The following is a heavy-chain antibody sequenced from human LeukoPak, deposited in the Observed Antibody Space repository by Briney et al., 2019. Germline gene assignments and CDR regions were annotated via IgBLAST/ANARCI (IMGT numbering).Heavy chain of an antibody. Sequence: PGGSLRLSCAASAFSLNAYNMNWVREAPGKGLEWVSSISYTGTYIYYADSVKGRFTISRDNAQNSLYLQMNSLRAEDTAIYYCVRDRGTYRPIDYWGQGTLVTVSS. J-gene: IGHJ4*02. CDR2: ISYTGTYI. CDR1: AFSLNAYN. CDR3: VRDRGTYRPIDY. V-gene: IGHV3-21*04. D-gene: IGHD1-26*01.